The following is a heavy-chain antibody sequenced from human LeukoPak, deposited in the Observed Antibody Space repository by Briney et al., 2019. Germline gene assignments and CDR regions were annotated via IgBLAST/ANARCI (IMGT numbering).Heavy chain of an antibody. CDR1: GFTLSAYA. D-gene: IGHD6-6*01. J-gene: IGHJ4*02. CDR2: ISSSGDST. Sequence: PGGSLRLSCAASGFTLSAYAMSWVRQAPGKGLEWVSTISSSGDSTYYADSVKGRFTIPRDNSKNTLYLQMNSLRAEDTAIYHCAKDRSGAAHDFDYWGQGTLVTVSS. CDR3: AKDRSGAAHDFDY. V-gene: IGHV3-23*01.